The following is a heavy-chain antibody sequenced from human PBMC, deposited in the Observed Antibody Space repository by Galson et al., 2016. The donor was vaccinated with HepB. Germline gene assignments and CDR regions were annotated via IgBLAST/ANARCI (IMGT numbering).Heavy chain of an antibody. D-gene: IGHD2-2*02. Sequence: SLRLSCAASGFTFSGSPMHWVRQAPGKGLEWVAVISKDGHTKDYADSVKGRFTLSRDNSKNTLYLQMDSLRAEDTGVYYCAGETGIPNGMAVWGQGTTVTVSS. CDR3: AGETGIPNGMAV. V-gene: IGHV3-30*04. CDR2: ISKDGHTK. J-gene: IGHJ6*02. CDR1: GFTFSGSP.